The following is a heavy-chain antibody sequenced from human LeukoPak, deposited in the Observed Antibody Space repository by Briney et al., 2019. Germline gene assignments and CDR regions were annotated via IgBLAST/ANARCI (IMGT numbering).Heavy chain of an antibody. CDR2: IWYDGGNK. D-gene: IGHD6-19*01. Sequence: GRSLRLSCAASGFTFSHYGMHWVRQAPGKGLEWVAAIWYDGGNKYFADSVKGRFTISRDNSKNTVYLQMNSLRVEDTAVYYCAKGTESGWYAYFDYWGQGTLVTVSS. CDR1: GFTFSHYG. CDR3: AKGTESGWYAYFDY. V-gene: IGHV3-33*06. J-gene: IGHJ4*02.